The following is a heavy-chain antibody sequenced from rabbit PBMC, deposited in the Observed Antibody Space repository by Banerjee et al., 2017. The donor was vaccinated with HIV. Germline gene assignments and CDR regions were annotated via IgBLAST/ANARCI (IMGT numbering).Heavy chain of an antibody. CDR3: ARGTFGSGYYFDL. CDR1: GFSFSSGYY. D-gene: IGHD1-1*01. CDR2: IYAGSSGST. V-gene: IGHV1S40*01. J-gene: IGHJ4*01. Sequence: QSLEESGGDLVKPGASLTLTCTASGFSFSSGYYMCWVRQAPGKGLEWIACIYAGSSGSTYYASWAKGRFTISKTSSTTVTLQMTSLTAADTATYFCARGTFGSGYYFDLWGPGTLVTVS.